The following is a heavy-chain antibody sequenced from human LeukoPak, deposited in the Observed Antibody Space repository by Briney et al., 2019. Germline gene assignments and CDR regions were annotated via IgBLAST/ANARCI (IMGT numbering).Heavy chain of an antibody. V-gene: IGHV1-46*01. CDR3: ARGGFIFTVVTANNLYYVDV. Sequence: ASVKVSCKASGYTFTSYYMHWVRQAPGQGLEWMGIINPSGGSTSYAQKFQGRVTITADESTSTAYMELSSLRSEDTAVYYCARGGFIFTVVTANNLYYVDVWGKGTTVTISS. CDR2: INPSGGST. D-gene: IGHD2-21*02. CDR1: GYTFTSYY. J-gene: IGHJ6*03.